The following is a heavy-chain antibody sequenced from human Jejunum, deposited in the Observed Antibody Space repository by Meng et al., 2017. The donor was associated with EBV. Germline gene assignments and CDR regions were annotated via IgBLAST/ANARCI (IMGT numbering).Heavy chain of an antibody. CDR2: ISDNEGT. V-gene: IGHV4-34*01. D-gene: IGHD1-14*01. CDR3: ARGPDHSKQGY. Sequence: HHGGAGPLKPSDTLSLIWAVYDWSFSGYYWSWIRQPPGKGLEWIGEISDNEGTKYNPSLKSRVTVSLDTSKNQFSLRLSSVTAADTALYYCARGPDHSKQGYWGQGTLVTVSS. J-gene: IGHJ4*02. CDR1: DWSFSGYY.